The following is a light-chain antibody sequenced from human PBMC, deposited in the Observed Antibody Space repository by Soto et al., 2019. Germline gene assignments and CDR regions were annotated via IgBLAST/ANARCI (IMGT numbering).Light chain of an antibody. V-gene: IGKV3-20*01. CDR2: GAS. J-gene: IGKJ1*01. CDR3: PQCGSSRRT. Sequence: EIVLTQSPGIQSVSPGERATLSCRASQSVSSDCLAWYRQRPGQAPRLLIYGASTRATGTPDRISGSGSGTDFTLTISRLEPEDFAVYYCPQCGSSRRTFGQGTRVEIK. CDR1: QSVSSDC.